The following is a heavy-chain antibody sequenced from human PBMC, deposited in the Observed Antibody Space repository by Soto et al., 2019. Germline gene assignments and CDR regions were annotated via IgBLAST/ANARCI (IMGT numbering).Heavy chain of an antibody. CDR1: GFTFSRYW. CDR2: ISNEGSIT. Sequence: EAQLVESGGGLVQPGGSLRLSCAASGFTFSRYWMHWVRQDPGKGLLWVSRISNEGSITTYADSVKGRLTISRDNAKNTVDLQMNILRAEYSGGSYFGTYLSGSVDGWGKGPVVTVSS. V-gene: IGHV3-74*02. J-gene: IGHJ5*02. CDR3: GTYLSGSVDG. D-gene: IGHD2-21*01.